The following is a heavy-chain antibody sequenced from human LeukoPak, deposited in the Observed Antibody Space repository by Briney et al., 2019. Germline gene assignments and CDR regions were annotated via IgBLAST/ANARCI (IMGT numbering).Heavy chain of an antibody. V-gene: IGHV3-30*18. J-gene: IGHJ4*02. D-gene: IGHD3-3*01. Sequence: PGRSLRLSCAASGFTFSSYGTHWVRQAPGKGLEWVAVISYDGSNKYYADSVKGRFTISRDNSKNTLYLQMNSLRAEDTAVYYCAKDHRPVDFWSIDYFDYWGQGTLVTVSS. CDR1: GFTFSSYG. CDR3: AKDHRPVDFWSIDYFDY. CDR2: ISYDGSNK.